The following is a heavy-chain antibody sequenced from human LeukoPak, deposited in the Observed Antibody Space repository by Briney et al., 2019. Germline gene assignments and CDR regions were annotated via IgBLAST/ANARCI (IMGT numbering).Heavy chain of an antibody. CDR1: GFTFSSYA. V-gene: IGHV3-23*01. D-gene: IGHD6-13*01. J-gene: IGHJ4*02. CDR2: NSGSGGST. CDR3: AKNRAAAGFNPRAEYYFDY. Sequence: GGSLRLSCAVSGFTFSSYAMSWVRQAPGKGQEWVSANSGSGGSTYYADSVKGRFTISRDNSKNTLYLLMNSLRAEDTAVYYCAKNRAAAGFNPRAEYYFDYWGQGTLVTVSS.